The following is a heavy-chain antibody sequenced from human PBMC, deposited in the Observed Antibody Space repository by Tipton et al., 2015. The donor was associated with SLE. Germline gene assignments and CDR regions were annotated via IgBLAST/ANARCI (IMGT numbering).Heavy chain of an antibody. CDR2: INHSGST. J-gene: IGHJ4*02. Sequence: TLSLTCAVYGGSFSGYYWSWIRQPPGKGLEWIGEINHSGSTNYNPSLKSRVTISVDTSKNQFSLKLSSVTAADTAVYYCASGSYYHYWGQGTLVTVSS. CDR3: ASGSYYHY. CDR1: GGSFSGYY. V-gene: IGHV4-34*01. D-gene: IGHD3-10*01.